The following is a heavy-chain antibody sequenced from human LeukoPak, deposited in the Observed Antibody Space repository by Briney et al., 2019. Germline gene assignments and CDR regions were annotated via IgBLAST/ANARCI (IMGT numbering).Heavy chain of an antibody. D-gene: IGHD4-11*01. J-gene: IGHJ4*02. CDR2: IYHSGST. V-gene: IGHV4-30-2*01. CDR1: GGSISSGGYS. CDR3: ARGYSNRRDFDY. Sequence: SETLSLTCAVSGGSISSGGYSWSWIRQPPGKGLEWIGYIYHSGSTYYNPSLKSRVTISVDRSKNQFSLKLSSVTAADTAVYYCARGYSNRRDFDYWGQGTLVTVSS.